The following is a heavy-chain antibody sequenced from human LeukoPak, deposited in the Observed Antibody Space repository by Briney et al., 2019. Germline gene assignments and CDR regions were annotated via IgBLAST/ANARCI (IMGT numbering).Heavy chain of an antibody. J-gene: IGHJ4*02. CDR2: IYYSGST. Sequence: ASETLSLTCTVSGGSISSSSYYWGWIRQPPGKGLEWIGSIYYSGSTYYNPSLKSRVTISVDTSKNQFSLKLSSVTAADTAVYYCARHAPTLSGSYKEFDYWGQGTLVTVSS. CDR1: GGSISSSSYY. D-gene: IGHD1-26*01. CDR3: ARHAPTLSGSYKEFDY. V-gene: IGHV4-39*01.